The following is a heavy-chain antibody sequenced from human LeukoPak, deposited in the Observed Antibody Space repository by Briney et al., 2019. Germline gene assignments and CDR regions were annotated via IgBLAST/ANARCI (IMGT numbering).Heavy chain of an antibody. CDR2: IYYSGST. Sequence: KPSETLSLTCTVSGGSISSSSYYWGWIRQPPGKGLEWIGSIYYSGSTYYNPSLKSRVTISVDTSKNQFSLKLSSVTAADTAVYYCARHLGDVVVVPAAKNWFDPWGQGILVTVSS. V-gene: IGHV4-39*01. CDR1: GGSISSSSYY. D-gene: IGHD2-2*01. CDR3: ARHLGDVVVVPAAKNWFDP. J-gene: IGHJ5*02.